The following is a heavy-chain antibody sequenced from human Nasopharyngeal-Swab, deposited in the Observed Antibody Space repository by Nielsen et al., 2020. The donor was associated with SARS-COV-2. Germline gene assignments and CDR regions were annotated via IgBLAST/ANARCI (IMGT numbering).Heavy chain of an antibody. J-gene: IGHJ3*02. CDR3: ARGYDFRSGPNAFDI. CDR2: ITSGSSYI. D-gene: IGHD3-3*01. Sequence: GESLKISCAASGFTFSSYSMNWVRQAPGKGLEWVSSITSGSSYIYYADSVKGRFTISRDNAKNSLFLQMNSLRAEDTAVYYCARGYDFRSGPNAFDIWGQGTMVTVSS. V-gene: IGHV3-21*01. CDR1: GFTFSSYS.